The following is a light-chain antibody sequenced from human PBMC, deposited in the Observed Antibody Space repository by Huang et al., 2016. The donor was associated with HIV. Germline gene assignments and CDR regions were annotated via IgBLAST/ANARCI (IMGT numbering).Light chain of an antibody. CDR1: QSVRSN. J-gene: IGKJ1*01. Sequence: DILLTQSPATLSASPGERVTLSCRASQSVRSNLAWYQQRPGQAPRLLLFGASTRATGSPDRVSGSGSGTEFTLTIDSLQSEDFAVYYCQQYDNWRKTYGQGTKVDFK. CDR3: QQYDNWRKT. CDR2: GAS. V-gene: IGKV3-15*01.